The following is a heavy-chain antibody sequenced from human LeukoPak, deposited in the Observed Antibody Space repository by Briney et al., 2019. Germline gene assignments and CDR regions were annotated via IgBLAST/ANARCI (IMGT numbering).Heavy chain of an antibody. CDR3: ARDGYSYAYYFDY. V-gene: IGHV3-7*03. CDR1: EFSFSSYW. J-gene: IGHJ4*02. Sequence: GGSLRLSCAASEFSFSSYWMSWVRQAPGKGLEWVANIRQDGGEKYYLDSVKGRFTVSRDNAKNSLYLQMNSLRAEDTAVYYCARDGYSYAYYFDYWGQGTLVTVSS. D-gene: IGHD5-18*01. CDR2: IRQDGGEK.